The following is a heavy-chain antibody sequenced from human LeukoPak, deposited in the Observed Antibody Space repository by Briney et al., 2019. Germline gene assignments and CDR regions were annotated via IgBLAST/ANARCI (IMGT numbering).Heavy chain of an antibody. CDR1: GFTFSSYS. Sequence: PGGSLRLSCAASGFTFSSYSMNWVRQAPGKGLEWVSSISSSGSYIYYADSVKGRFTISRDNAKNSLYLQMNSLRAEDTAVYYCAKDHPHYGSGSYYPFDYWGQGTLVTVSS. D-gene: IGHD3-10*01. J-gene: IGHJ4*02. V-gene: IGHV3-21*04. CDR3: AKDHPHYGSGSYYPFDY. CDR2: ISSSGSYI.